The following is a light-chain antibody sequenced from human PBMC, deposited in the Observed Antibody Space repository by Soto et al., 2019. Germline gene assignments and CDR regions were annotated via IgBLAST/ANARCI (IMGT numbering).Light chain of an antibody. CDR3: QQFKSYFFT. CDR1: QGVSSA. V-gene: IGKV1-13*02. Sequence: AIQLTQSPSSLSASVGDRVTITCRASQGVSSALAWYQQKPGKAPKLLIFDASILESGVPSRFSGSGSGTDFSLTISSLQPEDFATYFCQQFKSYFFTFGLGTKVESK. CDR2: DAS. J-gene: IGKJ4*01.